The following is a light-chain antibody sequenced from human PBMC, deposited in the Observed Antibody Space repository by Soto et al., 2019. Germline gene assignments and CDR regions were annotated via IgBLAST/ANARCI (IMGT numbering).Light chain of an antibody. CDR1: QSIRNY. CDR2: DGS. V-gene: IGKV3-11*01. CDR3: QQRNDWVT. Sequence: EVVLTQSPATLSLSPGERATLSCRASQSIRNYLAWYQQKPGQAPRLLIYDGSNRATGIPARFSGSGSGTDFSLTISSLEPEDSGVYYCQQRNDWVTFGGGTKVEIK. J-gene: IGKJ4*01.